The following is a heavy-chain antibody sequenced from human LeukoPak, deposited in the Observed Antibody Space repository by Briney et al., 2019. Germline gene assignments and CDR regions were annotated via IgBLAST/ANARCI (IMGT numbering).Heavy chain of an antibody. CDR2: IYYSGST. D-gene: IGHD3-22*01. Sequence: SETLSLTCAVSGGSISSSSYYWGWIRQPPGKGLEWIGSIYYSGSTYYNPSLKSRATISVDKSKNQFSLKLSSVTAADTAVYYCARTYYDSSGYYSQFDYWGQGTLVTVSS. V-gene: IGHV4-39*01. J-gene: IGHJ4*02. CDR1: GGSISSSSYY. CDR3: ARTYYDSSGYYSQFDY.